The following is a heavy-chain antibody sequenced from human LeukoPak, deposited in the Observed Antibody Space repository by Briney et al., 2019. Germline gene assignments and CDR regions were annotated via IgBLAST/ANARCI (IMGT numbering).Heavy chain of an antibody. CDR1: GYTFTGYY. Sequence: ASVKVSCKASGYTFTGYYMHWVRQAPGQGLEWMGWINPNSGGTNYAQKFQGRVTMTRDTSISTAYMELSSLRSEDTAVYYCARALYYYDSSGYYYVSFDYWGQGTLVTVSS. D-gene: IGHD3-22*01. CDR3: ARALYYYDSSGYYYVSFDY. V-gene: IGHV1-2*02. CDR2: INPNSGGT. J-gene: IGHJ4*02.